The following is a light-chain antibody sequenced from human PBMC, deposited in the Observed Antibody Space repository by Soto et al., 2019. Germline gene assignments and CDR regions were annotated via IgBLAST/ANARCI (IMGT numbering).Light chain of an antibody. J-gene: IGKJ5*01. Sequence: DIQMTQSPSSLSASLGDTVTISCRASQNIENYLHWYQQKAGKAPEVLLYVASVLKDGVSSRFTGIGYGAYFTLTVDNLHPEDFAMYYCQQSFGSPLITVGQRARLEIK. V-gene: IGKV1-39*01. CDR2: VAS. CDR1: QNIENY. CDR3: QQSFGSPLIT.